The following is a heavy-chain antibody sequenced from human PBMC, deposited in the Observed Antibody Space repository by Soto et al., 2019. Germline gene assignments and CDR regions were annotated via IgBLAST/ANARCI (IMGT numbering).Heavy chain of an antibody. D-gene: IGHD3-22*01. CDR3: ATDAGKTYYDSSGYYYASFDY. CDR1: GYTLTELS. V-gene: IGHV1-24*01. J-gene: IGHJ4*02. Sequence: SVKVSCKVSGYTLTELSMHWVRQAPVKGLEWMGGFDPEDGETIYAQKFQGRVTMTEDTSTDTAYMELSSLRSEDTAVYYCATDAGKTYYDSSGYYYASFDYWGQGTLVIVSS. CDR2: FDPEDGET.